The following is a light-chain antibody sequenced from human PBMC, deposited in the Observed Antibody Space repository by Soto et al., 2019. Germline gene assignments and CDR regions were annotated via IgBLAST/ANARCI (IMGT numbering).Light chain of an antibody. J-gene: IGKJ5*01. CDR3: QQRTRWPMT. Sequence: EIGLTQSPATLSVSPGERVTLSCRASQNLHSFLNWYQQRPGQAPRPPIYDGSKRPAGVPDRISGDGSGTDYTLTTSRLEPEDFAVYYRQQRTRWPMTFGQGTRLEIK. V-gene: IGKV3-11*01. CDR1: QNLHSF. CDR2: DGS.